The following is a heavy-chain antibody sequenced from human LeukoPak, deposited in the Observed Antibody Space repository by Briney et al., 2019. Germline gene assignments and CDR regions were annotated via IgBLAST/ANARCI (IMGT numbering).Heavy chain of an antibody. J-gene: IGHJ4*02. CDR3: AHRLIAAAGKPFDY. CDR2: IYWNDDK. Sequence: SGPTLVKPTQTLTLTCSFSGFSLTTSGVGVGWIRQPPGKALEWLALIYWNDDKRYSPSLKSRLTITKDTSKNQVVLTMTNMDPVDTATYYCAHRLIAAAGKPFDYWGQGTLVTVSS. D-gene: IGHD6-13*01. V-gene: IGHV2-5*01. CDR1: GFSLTTSGVG.